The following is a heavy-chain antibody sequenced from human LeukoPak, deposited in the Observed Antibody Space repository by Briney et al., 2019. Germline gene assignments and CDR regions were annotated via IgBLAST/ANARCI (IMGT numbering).Heavy chain of an antibody. V-gene: IGHV3-9*01. Sequence: SLRLSCAASGFTFDDYAMHWVRQAPGKGLEWVSGISWNSGSIGYADSVKGRFTISRDNAKNSLYLQMNSLRAEDTALYYCAKDRSPHWDAFDIWGQGTVVTVSS. CDR1: GFTFDDYA. D-gene: IGHD1-1*01. CDR3: AKDRSPHWDAFDI. CDR2: ISWNSGSI. J-gene: IGHJ3*02.